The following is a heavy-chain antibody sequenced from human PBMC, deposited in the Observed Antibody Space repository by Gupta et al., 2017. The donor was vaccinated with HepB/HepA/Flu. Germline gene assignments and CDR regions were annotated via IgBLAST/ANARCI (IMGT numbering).Heavy chain of an antibody. D-gene: IGHD3-9*01. CDR1: GYTFTAYQ. CDR3: ARNLNGLGV. V-gene: IGHV1-2*02. Sequence: HVQLVQSGAEVKKPGASVMVSCKSSGYTFTAYQIHWMRQAPGQGLEWMGWIDPYTGGTNFAQTFQGRVTMTREKSINKAYMELSSLKSDDTAVYYGARNLNGLGVWGQGSPVPSPQ. CDR2: IDPYTGGT. J-gene: IGHJ4*02.